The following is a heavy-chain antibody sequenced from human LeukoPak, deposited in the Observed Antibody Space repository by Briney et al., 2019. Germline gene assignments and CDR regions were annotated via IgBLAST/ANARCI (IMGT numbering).Heavy chain of an antibody. V-gene: IGHV3-20*04. CDR2: INWNGGST. CDR3: ARDPGYSYGSYYFDY. J-gene: IGHJ4*02. D-gene: IGHD5-18*01. Sequence: GGSLRLSCAASGFTFDDYGMSWVCQAPGKWLEWVSGINWNGGSTGYADSVKGRFTISRDNAKNSLYLQMNSLRAEDTVLYYCARDPGYSYGSYYFDYWGQGTLVTVSS. CDR1: GFTFDDYG.